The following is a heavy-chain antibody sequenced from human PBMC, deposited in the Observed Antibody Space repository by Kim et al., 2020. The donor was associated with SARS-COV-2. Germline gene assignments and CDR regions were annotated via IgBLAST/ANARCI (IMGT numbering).Heavy chain of an antibody. CDR1: GYTFTSYD. J-gene: IGHJ6*02. CDR3: AREGPENYDYVWGSYRSLYGMDV. CDR2: MNPNSGNT. D-gene: IGHD3-16*02. V-gene: IGHV1-8*01. Sequence: ASVKVSCKASGYTFTSYDINWVRQATGQGLEWMGWMNPNSGNTGYAQKFQGRVTMTRNTSISTAYMELSSLRSEDTAVYYCAREGPENYDYVWGSYRSLYGMDVWGQGTTVTVSS.